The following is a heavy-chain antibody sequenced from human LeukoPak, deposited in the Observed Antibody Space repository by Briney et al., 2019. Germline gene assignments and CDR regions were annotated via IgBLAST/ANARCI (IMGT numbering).Heavy chain of an antibody. D-gene: IGHD2-15*01. CDR3: AKDWSGYCSGGSCYQFDY. V-gene: IGHV3-74*01. J-gene: IGHJ4*02. CDR1: GFTFSPVW. Sequence: GGSLRLSCAASGFTFSPVWMHWVRQAPGKGLMWVSHIINDGSYTTYADSVKGRFTISRDNSKNTLFLQMNSLRAEDTAVYYCAKDWSGYCSGGSCYQFDYWGQGTLVTVSS. CDR2: IINDGSYT.